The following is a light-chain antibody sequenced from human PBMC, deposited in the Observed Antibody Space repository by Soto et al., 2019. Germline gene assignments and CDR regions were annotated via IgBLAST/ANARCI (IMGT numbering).Light chain of an antibody. CDR1: QSVRSTF. CDR3: QQYHDSPKNS. V-gene: IGKV3-20*01. J-gene: IGKJ2*01. CDR2: GAS. Sequence: VLPQSPDTLSLSPGDRATLSCRASQSVRSTFLAWYQQKPGQAPRLLIYGASNRAAGIPERFSGSASGTEFALTIIRLEPHDSAVYYCQQYHDSPKNSFGLGTKLQSK.